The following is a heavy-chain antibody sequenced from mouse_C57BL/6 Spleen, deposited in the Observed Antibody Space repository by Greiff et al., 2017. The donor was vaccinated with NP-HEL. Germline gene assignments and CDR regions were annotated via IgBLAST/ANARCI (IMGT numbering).Heavy chain of an antibody. J-gene: IGHJ3*01. V-gene: IGHV3-6*01. CDR3: ARDEAY. CDR1: GYSITSGYY. CDR2: ISYDGSN. Sequence: LQESGPGLVKPSQSLSLTCSVTGYSITSGYYWNWIRQFPGNKLEWMGYISYDGSNNYNPSLKNRISITRDTSKNQFFLKWNSVTTEDTATYYCARDEAYWGQGTLVTVSA.